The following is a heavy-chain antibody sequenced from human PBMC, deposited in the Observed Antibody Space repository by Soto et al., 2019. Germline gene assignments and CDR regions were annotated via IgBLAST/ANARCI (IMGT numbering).Heavy chain of an antibody. D-gene: IGHD3-22*01. CDR2: IAFDGSIS. Sequence: GGSLRRSCAVSGFTFSSHGMQWVRQAPGKGLEWMAVIAFDGSISHYTDSVKGRFTVSRDNSKNTLYLQMNSLRAEDTAVYYCAKEFRHDNWFFEHWGQGTLVTVSS. CDR1: GFTFSSHG. J-gene: IGHJ4*02. V-gene: IGHV3-30*18. CDR3: AKEFRHDNWFFEH.